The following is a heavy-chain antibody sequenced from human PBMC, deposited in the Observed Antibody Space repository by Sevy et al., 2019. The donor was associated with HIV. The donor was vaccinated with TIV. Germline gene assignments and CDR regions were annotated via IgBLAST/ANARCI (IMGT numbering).Heavy chain of an antibody. J-gene: IGHJ4*02. CDR3: AGADYDSSGNDY. CDR2: IYYSGST. V-gene: IGHV4-31*03. CDR1: GGSISSGGYY. Sequence: SETLSLTCTVSGGSISSGGYYWSWIRQHPGKGLGWIGYIYYSGSTYYNPSLKSRVTISVDTSKNQFSLKLSSVTAADTAVYYCAGADYDSSGNDYWGQGTLVTVSS. D-gene: IGHD3-22*01.